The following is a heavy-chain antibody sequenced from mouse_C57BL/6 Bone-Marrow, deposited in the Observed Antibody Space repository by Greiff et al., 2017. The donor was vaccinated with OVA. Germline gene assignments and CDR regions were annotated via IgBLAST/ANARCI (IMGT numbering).Heavy chain of an antibody. CDR3: ARDEGYDYDDLAY. CDR2: ISYDGSN. V-gene: IGHV3-6*01. Sequence: EESGPGLVKPSQSLSLTCSVTGYSITSGYYWNWIRQFPGNKLEWMGYISYDGSNNYNPSLKNRISITRDTSKNQFFLKLNSVTTEDTATYYCARDEGYDYDDLAYWGQGTLVTVSA. CDR1: GYSITSGYY. D-gene: IGHD2-4*01. J-gene: IGHJ3*01.